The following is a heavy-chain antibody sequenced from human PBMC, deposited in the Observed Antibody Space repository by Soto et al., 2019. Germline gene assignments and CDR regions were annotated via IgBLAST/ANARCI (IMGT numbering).Heavy chain of an antibody. D-gene: IGHD3-22*01. CDR1: GFTFSSYA. J-gene: IGHJ4*02. CDR2: ISGSGGST. CDR3: AKDSPSFKSAYYYDSPR. Sequence: GGSLRLSCAASGFTFSSYAMSWVRQAPGKGLEWVSAISGSGGSTYYADSVKGRFTISRDNSKNTLYLQMNSLRAEDTAVYYCAKDSPSFKSAYYYDSPRWGQGTLVTVPS. V-gene: IGHV3-23*01.